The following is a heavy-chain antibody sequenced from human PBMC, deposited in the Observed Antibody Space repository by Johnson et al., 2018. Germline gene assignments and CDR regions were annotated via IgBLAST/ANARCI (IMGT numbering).Heavy chain of an antibody. CDR3: ARPYYYDSSVYAFDI. V-gene: IGHV3-30*03. CDR2: ISYDGSNR. J-gene: IGHJ3*02. CDR1: GFTFSSYW. D-gene: IGHD3-22*01. Sequence: QVQLVESGGGLVQXGGSXRLXCAAAGFTFSSYWMSLVRQAPGKGLEWVALISYDGSNRYYADSVKGRFTISRDNSKNTLYLQMNSLRAEDTAVYYCARPYYYDSSVYAFDIWGQGTMVTVSS.